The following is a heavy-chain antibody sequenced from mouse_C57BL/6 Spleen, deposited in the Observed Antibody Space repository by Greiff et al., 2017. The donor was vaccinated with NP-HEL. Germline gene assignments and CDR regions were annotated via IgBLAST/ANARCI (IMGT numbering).Heavy chain of an antibody. CDR1: GYTFTDYY. CDR2: INPYNGGT. D-gene: IGHD1-1*01. CDR3: ARKTDYYGSHYWYFDV. V-gene: IGHV1-19*01. Sequence: VQLQQSGPVLVKPGASVKMSCKASGYTFTDYYMNWVKQSHGKSLEWIGVINPYNGGTSYNQKFKGKATLTVDKSSSTAYMELNSLTSEDSAVYYCARKTDYYGSHYWYFDVWGTGTTVTVSS. J-gene: IGHJ1*03.